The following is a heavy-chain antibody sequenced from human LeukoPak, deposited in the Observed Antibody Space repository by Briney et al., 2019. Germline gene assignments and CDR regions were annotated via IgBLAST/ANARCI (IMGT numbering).Heavy chain of an antibody. V-gene: IGHV3-43*02. CDR3: AKDLIAVAGATEYFQH. CDR1: GFTFDDYA. CDR2: ISGDGGST. D-gene: IGHD6-19*01. J-gene: IGHJ1*01. Sequence: PGGSLRLSCAASGFTFDDYAMHWVRQAPGKGLEWGFLISGDGGSTYYAESVKGRFTISRDNSKNSLYLQMNSLRTEDTALYYCAKDLIAVAGATEYFQHWGQGTLVTVSS.